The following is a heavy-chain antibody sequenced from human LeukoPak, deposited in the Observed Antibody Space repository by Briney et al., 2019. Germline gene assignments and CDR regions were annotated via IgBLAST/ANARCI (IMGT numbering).Heavy chain of an antibody. CDR2: ISYSGNT. CDR3: ARAPPPYYFDY. Sequence: SETLSLTCTFSGGSISTSYWSWIRQPPGKGLEWIGYISYSGNTDYNASLKSRVTISLDTSKNQYSLNLSSETAADTAGDYRARAPPPYYFDYWGQGTLVTVSS. V-gene: IGHV4-59*01. CDR1: GGSISTSY. J-gene: IGHJ4*02.